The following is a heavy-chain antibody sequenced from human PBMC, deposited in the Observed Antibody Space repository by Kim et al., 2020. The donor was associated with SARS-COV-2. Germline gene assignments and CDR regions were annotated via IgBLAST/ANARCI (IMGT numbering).Heavy chain of an antibody. CDR1: GYTFTSYA. D-gene: IGHD3-9*01. Sequence: ASVKVSCKASGYTFTSYAMNWVRQAPGQGLEWMGWINTNTGNPMYAQGFTGRFVFSLDTSVSTAYLQISSLKAEDTAVYYCARAFYDILTGYIAEFDYWGQGTLVTVFS. J-gene: IGHJ4*02. CDR2: INTNTGNP. CDR3: ARAFYDILTGYIAEFDY. V-gene: IGHV7-4-1*02.